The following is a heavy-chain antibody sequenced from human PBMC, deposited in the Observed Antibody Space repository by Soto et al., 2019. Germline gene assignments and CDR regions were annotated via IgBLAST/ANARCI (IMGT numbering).Heavy chain of an antibody. CDR2: IKQDGSEK. J-gene: IGHJ6*02. Sequence: GGSLRLSCAASGFTFSSYWMSWVRQAPGKGLEWVANIKQDGSEKYYVDSVKGRFTISRDNAKNSLYLQMNSLRAEDTAVYYCARDQAGGEGGYYYYYGMDVWGQGTTVTVSS. V-gene: IGHV3-7*05. D-gene: IGHD3-16*01. CDR1: GFTFSSYW. CDR3: ARDQAGGEGGYYYYYGMDV.